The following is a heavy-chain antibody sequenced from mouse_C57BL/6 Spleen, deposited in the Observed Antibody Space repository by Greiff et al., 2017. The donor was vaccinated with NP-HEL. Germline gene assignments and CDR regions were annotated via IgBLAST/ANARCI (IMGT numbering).Heavy chain of an antibody. CDR2: INPNNGGT. V-gene: IGHV1-18*01. Sequence: EVKLMESGPELVKPGASVKIPCKASGYTFTDYNMDWVKQSHGKSLEWIGDINPNNGGTIYNQKFKGKATLTVDKSSSTAYMELRSLTSEDTAVYDCARRDYGNFWFAYWGQGTLVTVSA. CDR1: GYTFTDYN. CDR3: ARRDYGNFWFAY. D-gene: IGHD2-1*01. J-gene: IGHJ3*01.